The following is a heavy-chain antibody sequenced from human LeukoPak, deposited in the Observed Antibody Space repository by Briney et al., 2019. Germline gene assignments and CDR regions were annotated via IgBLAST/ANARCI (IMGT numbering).Heavy chain of an antibody. Sequence: GGSLRLSCAASGFTFSSYSMNWVRQAPGKGLEWVSYISSGSGSIYYADSVKGRFTISRDNAKNSVFLQMNSLRAEDTAVYYCARFSHETLIPDYWGQGTLVTVSS. J-gene: IGHJ4*02. V-gene: IGHV3-48*04. CDR2: ISSGSGSI. D-gene: IGHD3-16*01. CDR1: GFTFSSYS. CDR3: ARFSHETLIPDY.